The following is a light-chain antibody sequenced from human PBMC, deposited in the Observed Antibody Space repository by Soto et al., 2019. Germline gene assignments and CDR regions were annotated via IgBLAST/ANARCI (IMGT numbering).Light chain of an antibody. J-gene: IGLJ2*01. CDR1: SSDVGGYNY. CDR3: TSYTSSTTPVV. Sequence: QSALTQPASVSGSPGQSITISCTGTSSDVGGYNYVSWYQHHPGKAPKLMIYDVSNRPSGVSNRFSGSKSGNTASLTISGLQAEDDADYYCTSYTSSTTPVVFGGGTKLTVL. V-gene: IGLV2-14*03. CDR2: DVS.